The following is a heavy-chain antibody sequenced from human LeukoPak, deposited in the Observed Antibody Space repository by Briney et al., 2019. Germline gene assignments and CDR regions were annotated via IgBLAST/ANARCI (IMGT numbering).Heavy chain of an antibody. CDR2: IIPIFGTA. CDR1: GGTFSSYA. Sequence: SVKVSCKASGGTFSSYAISWVRQAPGQGLEWMGGIIPIFGTANYAQKFQGRVTITTDESTSTAYMELSSLRSEDTAVYYCARGSVLRYFDSYYMDVWGKGTTVIVSS. CDR3: ARGSVLRYFDSYYMDV. D-gene: IGHD3-9*01. V-gene: IGHV1-69*05. J-gene: IGHJ6*03.